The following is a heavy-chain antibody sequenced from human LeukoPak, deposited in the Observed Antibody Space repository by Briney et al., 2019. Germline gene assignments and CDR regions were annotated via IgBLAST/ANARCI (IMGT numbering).Heavy chain of an antibody. CDR1: GFTFSSYG. D-gene: IGHD3-10*01. V-gene: IGHV3-30*02. CDR3: ARQNAGGERRTLLSRINMVHNWFDP. Sequence: GGSLRLSCAASGFTFSSYGMHWVRQAPGKGLEWVAFIRYDGSDKYYADSVKGRFTISRDNSKNTLYLQMNSLRAEDTAVYYCARQNAGGERRTLLSRINMVHNWFDPWGQGTLVTVSS. J-gene: IGHJ5*02. CDR2: IRYDGSDK.